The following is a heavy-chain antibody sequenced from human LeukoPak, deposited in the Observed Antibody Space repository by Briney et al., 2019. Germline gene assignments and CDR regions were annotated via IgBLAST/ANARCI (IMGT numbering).Heavy chain of an antibody. CDR2: INPNSGGT. CDR1: GYTFTGYY. J-gene: IGHJ4*02. D-gene: IGHD5-18*01. CDR3: AREGYSYGAFDY. Sequence: EASVKVSCKASGYTFTGYYMHWVRQAPGQGLEWMGRINPNSGGTNYAQKFQVRVTMTRDTSISTAYMELSRLRSDDTAVYYCAREGYSYGAFDYWGQGTLVTVSS. V-gene: IGHV1-2*06.